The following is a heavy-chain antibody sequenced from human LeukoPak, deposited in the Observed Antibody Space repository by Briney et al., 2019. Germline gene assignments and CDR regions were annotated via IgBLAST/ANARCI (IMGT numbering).Heavy chain of an antibody. CDR3: ARVSVVPAAFDY. V-gene: IGHV3-66*02. CDR2: IYSGGST. J-gene: IGHJ4*02. D-gene: IGHD2-2*01. Sequence: VGSLRLSCAASVFTVSSNYMSWVRQAPGKGLEWVSVIYSGGSTYYADSVKGRFTISRDNSKNTLYLQMNSLRAEDTAVYYCARVSVVPAAFDYWGQGTLVTVSS. CDR1: VFTVSSNY.